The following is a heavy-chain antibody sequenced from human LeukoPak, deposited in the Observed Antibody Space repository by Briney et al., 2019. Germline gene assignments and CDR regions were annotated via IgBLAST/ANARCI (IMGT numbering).Heavy chain of an antibody. D-gene: IGHD3-16*01. CDR1: GFTFSSYA. J-gene: IGHJ5*02. CDR3: AKGGISWFDP. V-gene: IGHV3-23*01. CDR2: ISSSGYST. Sequence: GGSLRLSCAASGFTFSSYAMTWVRQAPGKGLEWVSTISSSGYSTYYADSVKGRFTISRDNSKNTLYLQMNSLRAEDTAVYYCAKGGISWFDPWGQGTLVTVSS.